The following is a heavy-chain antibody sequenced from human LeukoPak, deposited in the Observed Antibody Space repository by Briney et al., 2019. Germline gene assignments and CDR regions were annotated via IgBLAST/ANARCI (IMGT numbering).Heavy chain of an antibody. CDR3: ARAELGYCSSTICYHAYYYYMDV. J-gene: IGHJ6*03. Sequence: GGSLRLSCAASGFTFSSYSMNWVRQAPGKGLEWVSSISSSSSYIYYADSVKGRFTISRDNAKNSLYLQMNSLRAEDTAVYYCARAELGYCSSTICYHAYYYYMDVWGKGTTVTVSS. CDR1: GFTFSSYS. CDR2: ISSSSSYI. V-gene: IGHV3-21*01. D-gene: IGHD2-2*01.